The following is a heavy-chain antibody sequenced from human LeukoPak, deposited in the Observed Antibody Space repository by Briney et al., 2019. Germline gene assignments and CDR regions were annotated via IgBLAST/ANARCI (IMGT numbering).Heavy chain of an antibody. CDR3: ARHQIHYDILTGYLPTLCDS. D-gene: IGHD3-9*01. CDR1: GGSISNSDYY. V-gene: IGHV4-30-4*01. J-gene: IGHJ4*02. CDR2: IYYSGNT. Sequence: SQTLSLTCTVSGGSISNSDYYWSWIRQPPGKGLEWIGYIYYSGNTYCNPSLQSRVTISVDTSKNQFSLKLSSVTAADTAVYYCARHQIHYDILTGYLPTLCDSWGQGTLVTVSS.